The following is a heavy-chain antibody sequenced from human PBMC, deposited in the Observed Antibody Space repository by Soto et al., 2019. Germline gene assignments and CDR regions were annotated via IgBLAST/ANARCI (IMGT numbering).Heavy chain of an antibody. CDR3: ARSYNDYYPGALDV. CDR2: IYWDDEK. D-gene: IGHD3-3*01. J-gene: IGHJ3*01. CDR1: GFSLSASGIG. Sequence: QITLKESGPAVVKPTETLTLTCNFSGFSLSASGIGVGWIRQPQGKGLEWLAVIYWDDEKRYRPSLQSRVAITKDTSKNQVVLTMTNIDPVDTATYYCARSYNDYYPGALDVWGQGTMVSVSS. V-gene: IGHV2-5*02.